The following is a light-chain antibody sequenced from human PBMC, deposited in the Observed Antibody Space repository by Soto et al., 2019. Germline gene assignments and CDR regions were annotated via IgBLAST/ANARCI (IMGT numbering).Light chain of an antibody. Sequence: QPVLTQSPSASASLGASVKLTCTLSSGHSNYAIAWPQQQPEKGPRYLMKLNSDGSHSKGDGIPDRFSGSSSGAERYLTNSSHQSEDEADYYCQTWGTGMQRVFGGGTKVTGL. J-gene: IGLJ3*02. CDR3: QTWGTGMQRV. CDR1: SGHSNYA. V-gene: IGLV4-69*01. CDR2: LNSDGSH.